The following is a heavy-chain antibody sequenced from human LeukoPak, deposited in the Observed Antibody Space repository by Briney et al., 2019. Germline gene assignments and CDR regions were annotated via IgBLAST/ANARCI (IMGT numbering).Heavy chain of an antibody. Sequence: GASVKVSCKASGGTFSSYAISWVRQAPGQGLEWMGGIIPIFGTANYAQKFQGRVTITADESTSTAYMELSSLRSEDTAVYYCARAAQWLAYFDYWGQGTLVTVSS. CDR1: GGTFSSYA. CDR2: IIPIFGTA. J-gene: IGHJ4*02. V-gene: IGHV1-69*13. CDR3: ARAAQWLAYFDY. D-gene: IGHD6-19*01.